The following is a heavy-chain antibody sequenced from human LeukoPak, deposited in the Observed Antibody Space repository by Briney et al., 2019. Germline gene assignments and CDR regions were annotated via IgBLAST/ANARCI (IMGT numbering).Heavy chain of an antibody. CDR3: AKDDLLSH. Sequence: GGSLRLSCAASGFTFSDYYMSWIRQAPGKGLEWVSAISGSGGSTYYADSVRGRFTISRDNSKNTLYLQMNSLRAEDTAVYYCAKDDLLSHWGQGTLVTVSS. CDR2: ISGSGGST. CDR1: GFTFSDYY. J-gene: IGHJ4*02. V-gene: IGHV3-23*01.